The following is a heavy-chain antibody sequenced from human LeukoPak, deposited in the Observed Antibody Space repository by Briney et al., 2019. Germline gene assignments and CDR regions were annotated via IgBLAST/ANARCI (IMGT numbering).Heavy chain of an antibody. D-gene: IGHD2-2*01. Sequence: GGSLRLSCAASGFTFSDYYMSWIRQAPGKGLEWVSYISSSGSTISYADSVKGRFTISRDNAKDSLYLQMNSLRAEDTAVYYCARGCPLTVAPLCIFDYWGQGTLVTVSS. CDR2: ISSSGSTI. CDR1: GFTFSDYY. J-gene: IGHJ4*02. V-gene: IGHV3-11*04. CDR3: ARGCPLTVAPLCIFDY.